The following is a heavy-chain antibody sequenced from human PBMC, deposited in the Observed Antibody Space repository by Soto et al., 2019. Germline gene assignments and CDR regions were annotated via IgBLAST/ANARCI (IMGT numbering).Heavy chain of an antibody. J-gene: IGHJ4*02. CDR1: GYTFTSYA. V-gene: IGHV1-46*01. Sequence: ASVKVACKAAGYTFTSYAMHWVRQAPGQRLEWMGVINPSTGSTNYAQKFQGRVTMTRDTSTSTVYMELGSLRSDDTAVYYCARSPYSSGSYYPIDYWGQGTLVTVSS. CDR3: ARSPYSSGSYYPIDY. D-gene: IGHD3-22*01. CDR2: INPSTGST.